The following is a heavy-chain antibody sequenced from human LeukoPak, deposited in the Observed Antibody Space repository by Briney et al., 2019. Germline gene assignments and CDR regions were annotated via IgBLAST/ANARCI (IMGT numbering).Heavy chain of an antibody. Sequence: GGTLRLSCAASGFTFSSYGMSWVRQAPGKGLEWVSVIYSGGSTYYADSVKGRFTISRDNSKNTLYLQMNSLRAEDTAVYYCARRAGAYSHPHDYWGQGTLVTVSS. V-gene: IGHV3-66*04. CDR1: GFTFSSYG. D-gene: IGHD4/OR15-4a*01. CDR3: ARRAGAYSHPHDY. CDR2: IYSGGST. J-gene: IGHJ4*02.